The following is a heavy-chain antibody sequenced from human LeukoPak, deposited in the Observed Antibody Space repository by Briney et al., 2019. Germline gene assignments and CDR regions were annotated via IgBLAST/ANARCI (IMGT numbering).Heavy chain of an antibody. D-gene: IGHD3-10*01. CDR1: GYTFTGYY. J-gene: IGHJ5*02. Sequence: ASVKVSCKASGYTFTGYYMHWVRQAPGQGLEWMGWINPNSGGTNYAQKFQGRVTMTRDTSISTAYMELSRLRSDDTAVYYCATDRGMVRGVMSWFDPWGQGTLVTVSS. CDR3: ATDRGMVRGVMSWFDP. V-gene: IGHV1-2*02. CDR2: INPNSGGT.